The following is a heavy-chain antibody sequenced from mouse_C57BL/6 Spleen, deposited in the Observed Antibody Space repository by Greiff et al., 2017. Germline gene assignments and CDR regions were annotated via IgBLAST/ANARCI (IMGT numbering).Heavy chain of an antibody. Sequence: QVQLQQPGAELVMPGASVKLSCKASGYTFTSYWLHWVQQRPGQGLEWIGEIDPSDSYTNYNQKFKGKSTLTVDKSSSTAYMQLSSLTSEDSAVYYCARLLRRGAMDYGGQGTSVTVSS. V-gene: IGHV1-69*01. J-gene: IGHJ4*01. CDR3: ARLLRRGAMDY. CDR2: IDPSDSYT. CDR1: GYTFTSYW. D-gene: IGHD1-1*01.